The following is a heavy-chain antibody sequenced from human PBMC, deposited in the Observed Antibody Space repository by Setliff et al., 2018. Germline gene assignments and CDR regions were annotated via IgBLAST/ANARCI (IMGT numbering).Heavy chain of an antibody. J-gene: IGHJ3*02. Sequence: PSETLSLTCAVYGGSFSGNYWTWIRQSPGQGLEWIGEINHNGNTNYSPSLKSRVTISVDTSKNQFSLKVHSVTAADTAVYYCARAPNRIGTMVRGVSRAFDIWSQGTLVTV. D-gene: IGHD3-10*01. CDR3: ARAPNRIGTMVRGVSRAFDI. V-gene: IGHV4-34*01. CDR1: GGSFSGNY. CDR2: INHNGNT.